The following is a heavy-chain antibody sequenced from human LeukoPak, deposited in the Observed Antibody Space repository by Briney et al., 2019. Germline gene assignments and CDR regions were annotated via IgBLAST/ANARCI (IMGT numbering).Heavy chain of an antibody. V-gene: IGHV3-21*01. D-gene: IGHD3-22*01. CDR2: ISSSSSYI. J-gene: IGHJ4*02. CDR1: GFTFSSYS. Sequence: GGSMRLSCAAYGFTFSSYSMNWVRQAPGKGLEWVSSISSSSSYIYYADSMKGRFTISRDNAKNSLFLQMDRLRAEGTAVYYCARANYYESSGYRAPLRWGQGTLVTVSS. CDR3: ARANYYESSGYRAPLR.